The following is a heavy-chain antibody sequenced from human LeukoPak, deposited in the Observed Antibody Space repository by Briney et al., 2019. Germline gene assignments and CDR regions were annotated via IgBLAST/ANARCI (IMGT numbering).Heavy chain of an antibody. Sequence: RASVKVSCKASGGTFSSYAISWVRQAPGQGLEWMGGIIPIFGTANYAQKFQGRVTITADESTSTAYMELSSLRSEDTAVYYCARVKNDYGATTGGYMDVWGKGTTVTVSS. CDR1: GGTFSSYA. CDR3: ARVKNDYGATTGGYMDV. V-gene: IGHV1-69*13. D-gene: IGHD4-17*01. J-gene: IGHJ6*03. CDR2: IIPIFGTA.